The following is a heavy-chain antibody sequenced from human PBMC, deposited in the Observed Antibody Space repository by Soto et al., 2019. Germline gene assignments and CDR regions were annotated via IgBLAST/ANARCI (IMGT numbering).Heavy chain of an antibody. CDR1: GFTFSSYS. J-gene: IGHJ4*02. D-gene: IGHD6-19*01. V-gene: IGHV3-21*01. CDR2: ISSSSSYI. CDR3: ARERGIYSSGWYF. Sequence: LRLSCAASGFTFSSYSMNWVRQAPGKGLEWVPSISSSSSYIYYADSVKGRFTISRDNAKNSLYLQMNSLRAEDTAVYYCARERGIYSSGWYFWGQGTLVTVSS.